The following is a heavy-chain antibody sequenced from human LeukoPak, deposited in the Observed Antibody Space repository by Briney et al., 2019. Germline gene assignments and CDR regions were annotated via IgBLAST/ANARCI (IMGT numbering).Heavy chain of an antibody. CDR2: ISAYNGNT. J-gene: IGHJ4*02. D-gene: IGHD3-10*01. CDR1: GYTFTSYG. V-gene: IGHV1-18*01. Sequence: ASVKVSCKASGYTFTSYGISWVRQAPGQGREWMGWISAYNGNTNYAQKLQGRVTITTDTSTSTAYMELRSLRSDDTAVYYCARVSGELYSRYFDYWGQGTLVTVSS. CDR3: ARVSGELYSRYFDY.